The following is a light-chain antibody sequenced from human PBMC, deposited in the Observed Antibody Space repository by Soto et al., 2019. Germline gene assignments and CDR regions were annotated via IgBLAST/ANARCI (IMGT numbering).Light chain of an antibody. V-gene: IGLV2-14*01. Sequence: QSALTQPASVSGSPGQSITISCTGSSSDVGGYNYVSWYQQHPGKAPKVMIYDVSNRPSGVSNRFSGSKSGSTASLTISGLQAEDEADYYCSSYTSSSTHVVFGGGTKLTVL. J-gene: IGLJ2*01. CDR3: SSYTSSSTHVV. CDR2: DVS. CDR1: SSDVGGYNY.